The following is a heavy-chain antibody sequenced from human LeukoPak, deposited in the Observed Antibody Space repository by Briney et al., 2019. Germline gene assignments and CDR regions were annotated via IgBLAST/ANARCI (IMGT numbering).Heavy chain of an antibody. J-gene: IGHJ5*02. Sequence: GASVKVSCKASGYTFTSYDINWVRQATGQGLEWMGWMNPNSGNTGYAQKFQGRVTMTRNTSISTAYMELSSLRSEDTAVYYCARKKGYCSGGSCHGGFDPWGQGTLVTVSS. CDR1: GYTFTSYD. V-gene: IGHV1-8*01. CDR3: ARKKGYCSGGSCHGGFDP. D-gene: IGHD2-15*01. CDR2: MNPNSGNT.